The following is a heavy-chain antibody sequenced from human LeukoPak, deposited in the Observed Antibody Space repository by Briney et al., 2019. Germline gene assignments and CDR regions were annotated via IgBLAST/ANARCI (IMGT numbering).Heavy chain of an antibody. Sequence: PGGSLRLSCAVSGFSFSNSWISWVRQAPGKGLEWVANINQDGTLTYYVDSMRGRFTISRDNAKSSLYLQMNSVRAEDTALYFCARVVGAHEVFDYWGQGTPVTVSS. CDR2: INQDGTLT. V-gene: IGHV3-7*01. CDR1: GFSFSNSW. D-gene: IGHD1-26*01. J-gene: IGHJ4*02. CDR3: ARVVGAHEVFDY.